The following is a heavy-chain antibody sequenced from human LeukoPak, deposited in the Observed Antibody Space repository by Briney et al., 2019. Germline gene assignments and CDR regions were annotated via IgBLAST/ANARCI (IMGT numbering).Heavy chain of an antibody. J-gene: IGHJ4*02. CDR3: AKDRPKLGYCSGGSCFYFDY. CDR1: GFTFSSYA. V-gene: IGHV3-23*01. Sequence: GGSLRLSCAASGFTFSSYAMSWVRQAPGKGLEWVSAISGSGGSTYYADSVKGRFTISRDNSKNTLYLQMNSLRAEDTAVYYCAKDRPKLGYCSGGSCFYFDYWGQGTLVTVSS. CDR2: ISGSGGST. D-gene: IGHD2-15*01.